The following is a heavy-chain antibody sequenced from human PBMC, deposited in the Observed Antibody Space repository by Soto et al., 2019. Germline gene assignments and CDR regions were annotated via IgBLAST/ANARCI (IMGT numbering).Heavy chain of an antibody. V-gene: IGHV3-30-3*01. J-gene: IGHJ3*02. CDR1: GFTFSSYA. CDR3: ARDIPSPYSSGWKRGAFDI. D-gene: IGHD6-19*01. CDR2: ISYDGSNK. Sequence: QVQLVESGGGVVQPGRSLRLSCAASGFTFSSYAMHWVRQAPGKGLEWVAVISYDGSNKYYADSVKGRFTISRDNSKNXLXXQMNSLRAEDTAVYYCARDIPSPYSSGWKRGAFDIWGQGTMVTVSS.